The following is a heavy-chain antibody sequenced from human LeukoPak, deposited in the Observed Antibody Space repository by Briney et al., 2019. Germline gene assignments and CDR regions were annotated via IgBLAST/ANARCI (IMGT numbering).Heavy chain of an antibody. CDR1: GYSFTSYW. Sequence: RGESLKISCKASGYSFTSYWIGWVRQMPGKGLEWMGIIYPGDSDTRYSPSFQGQVTISADKSISTAYLQWSSLKASDTAMYYCARQGGSSWYPNYYMDVWGKGTTVTVSS. CDR3: ARQGGSSWYPNYYMDV. CDR2: IYPGDSDT. J-gene: IGHJ6*03. V-gene: IGHV5-51*01. D-gene: IGHD6-13*01.